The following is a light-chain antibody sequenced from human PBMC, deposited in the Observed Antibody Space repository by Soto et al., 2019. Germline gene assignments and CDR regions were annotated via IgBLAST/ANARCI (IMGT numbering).Light chain of an antibody. CDR2: GAS. Sequence: EIVLTQSPGTLSLSPGERATLSCRASQSVSSSFLAWYQQKPGQAPRLLIYGASSRATGIPDRFSVSGSGTDFTLTISRLEPEDFAVYYCQQYANSPRTFGQGTKVEIK. CDR3: QQYANSPRT. CDR1: QSVSSSF. J-gene: IGKJ1*01. V-gene: IGKV3-20*01.